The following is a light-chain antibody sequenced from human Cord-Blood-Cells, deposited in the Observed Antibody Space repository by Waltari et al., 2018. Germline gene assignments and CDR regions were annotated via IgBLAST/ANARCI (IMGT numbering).Light chain of an antibody. CDR1: QGIRNY. CDR2: AAS. CDR3: QKYNSDPFT. Sequence: HITYSPSSLSASVGGRDTITCRASQGIRNYLAWYQQKPGKVPKLLIYAASTLQSGVPSRFSGSGSGTDFTLTISSLQPEDVATYYCQKYNSDPFTFGHGTKVDIK. J-gene: IGKJ3*01. V-gene: IGKV1-27*01.